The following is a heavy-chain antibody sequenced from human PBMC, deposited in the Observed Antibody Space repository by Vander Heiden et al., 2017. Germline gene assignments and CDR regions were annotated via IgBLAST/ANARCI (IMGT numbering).Heavy chain of an antibody. CDR2: ISWDGGST. Sequence: EVQLVESGGVVVQPGGSLRPSCAASGFTFADYTMHWVRQAPGKGLEWVSLISWDGGSTYYADSVKGRFTISRDNSKNSLYLQMNSLRTEDTALYYCAKDFFMGGSGSPFDYWGQGTLVTVSS. CDR1: GFTFADYT. D-gene: IGHD3-10*01. CDR3: AKDFFMGGSGSPFDY. V-gene: IGHV3-43*01. J-gene: IGHJ4*02.